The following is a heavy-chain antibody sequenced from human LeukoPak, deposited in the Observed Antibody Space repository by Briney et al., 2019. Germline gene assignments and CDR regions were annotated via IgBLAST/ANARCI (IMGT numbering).Heavy chain of an antibody. J-gene: IGHJ4*02. D-gene: IGHD2-21*01. CDR1: GYSFTTYW. V-gene: IGHV5-51*01. CDR2: IYPDDSDT. CDR3: ARGDYYSVQSDY. Sequence: GESLKISCKGSGYSFTTYWIGWVRQLPGKGLEWMGIIYPDDSDTRYSPSFQGQVTISADKSINTAYLQWSSLKASDTAMYYCARGDYYSVQSDYWGQGTLVTVSS.